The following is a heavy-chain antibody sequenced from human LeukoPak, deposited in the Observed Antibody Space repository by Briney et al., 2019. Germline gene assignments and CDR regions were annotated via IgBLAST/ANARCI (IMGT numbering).Heavy chain of an antibody. J-gene: IGHJ4*02. V-gene: IGHV4-59*01. CDR2: IYYSGST. CDR3: ARGHSSGWYLFDY. CDR1: GGSISSYY. Sequence: SETLSLTCTVSGGSISSYYWSWIRQPPGKGLEWIGYIYYSGSTNCNPSLKSRVTISVDTSKNQFSLKLSSVTAADTAVYYCARGHSSGWYLFDYWGQGTLVTVSS. D-gene: IGHD6-19*01.